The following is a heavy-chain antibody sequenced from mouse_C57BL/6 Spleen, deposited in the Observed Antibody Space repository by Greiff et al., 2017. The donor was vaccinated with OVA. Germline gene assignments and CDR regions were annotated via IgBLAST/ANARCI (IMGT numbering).Heavy chain of an antibody. CDR3: ARDYYGSSYNYYAMDY. D-gene: IGHD1-1*01. V-gene: IGHV1-53*01. CDR2: INPSNGGT. Sequence: QVQLQQPGTELVKPGASVKLSCKASGYTFTSYWMHWVKQRPGQGLEWIGNINPSNGGTNYNEKFKSKATLTVDKSSSTAYMKLSSLTSEDSAVYYCARDYYGSSYNYYAMDYWGQGTSVTVSS. CDR1: GYTFTSYW. J-gene: IGHJ4*01.